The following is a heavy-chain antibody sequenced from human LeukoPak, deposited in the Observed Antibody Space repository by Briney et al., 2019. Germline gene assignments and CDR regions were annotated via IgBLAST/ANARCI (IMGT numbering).Heavy chain of an antibody. CDR1: GFTFSSYA. D-gene: IGHD6-13*01. V-gene: IGHV3-23*01. Sequence: GGSLRLSCAASGFTFSSYAMSWVRQAPGKGLVCVSSISGSGGSTYHADSVKGRFTISRDNSKNTLYLQMSSLRAEDTALYYCAKEVGLSAAGTRGDFDYWGQGTLVTVSS. CDR2: ISGSGGST. J-gene: IGHJ4*02. CDR3: AKEVGLSAAGTRGDFDY.